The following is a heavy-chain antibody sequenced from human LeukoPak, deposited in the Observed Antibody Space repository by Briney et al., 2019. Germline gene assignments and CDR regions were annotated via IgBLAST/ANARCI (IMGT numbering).Heavy chain of an antibody. J-gene: IGHJ4*02. CDR2: IYHSGRS. Sequence: PSETLSLTCTVSGDSISNGVKYWGWIRQHPGRGLEWIGYIYHSGRSYYNPSLKSRITMSVDTSKNQFSLNLSSVTAADTAVYYCARDQVECTGGTCQSRVGFDFWGQGTLVTVSS. V-gene: IGHV4-31*03. CDR3: ARDQVECTGGTCQSRVGFDF. CDR1: GDSISNGVKY. D-gene: IGHD2-8*02.